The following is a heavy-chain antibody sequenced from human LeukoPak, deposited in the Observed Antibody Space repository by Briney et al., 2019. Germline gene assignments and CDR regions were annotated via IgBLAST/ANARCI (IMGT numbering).Heavy chain of an antibody. D-gene: IGHD2-2*01. V-gene: IGHV4-39*02. CDR3: ARDRPRDYCTSTSCLTRGWYFDL. Sequence: SETLSLTCTVSGGSISSSSYYWGWIRQPPGKGLEWIGSIYYSGSTYYNPSLKSRVTVSLDTSTNHFSLKLSSVTAADTAGYYCARDRPRDYCTSTSCLTRGWYFDLWGRGTLVTVSS. CDR2: IYYSGST. CDR1: GGSISSSSYY. J-gene: IGHJ2*01.